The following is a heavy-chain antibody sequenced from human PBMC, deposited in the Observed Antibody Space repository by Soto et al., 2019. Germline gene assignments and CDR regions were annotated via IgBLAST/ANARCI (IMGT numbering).Heavy chain of an antibody. Sequence: ASVKVSCKASGYPFTGPYIYWVLQAPGQGLEWMGWINPSSGGTEFAEKFQGRVTVTRDTSTRTVFLELNSLTSDDTGVYFCARDFRTYSHGVDVWGQGTAVTVSS. CDR1: GYPFTGPY. D-gene: IGHD4-4*01. V-gene: IGHV1-2*02. J-gene: IGHJ6*02. CDR2: INPSSGGT. CDR3: ARDFRTYSHGVDV.